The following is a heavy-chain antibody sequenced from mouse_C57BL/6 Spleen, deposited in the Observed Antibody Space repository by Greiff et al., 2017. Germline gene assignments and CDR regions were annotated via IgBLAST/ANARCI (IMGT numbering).Heavy chain of an antibody. D-gene: IGHD1-1*01. CDR3: ARDPYSYGSSYDAMDY. CDR2: IWSGGST. J-gene: IGHJ4*01. CDR1: GFSLTSYG. Sequence: QVQLKQSGPRLVQPSQSLSITRTVSGFSLTSYGVHWVRQSPGKGLVWLGVIWSGGSTDYNAAFISRLSISKDNSKSQVFFKMNSLQADDTAIYYCARDPYSYGSSYDAMDYWGQGTSVTVSS. V-gene: IGHV2-2*01.